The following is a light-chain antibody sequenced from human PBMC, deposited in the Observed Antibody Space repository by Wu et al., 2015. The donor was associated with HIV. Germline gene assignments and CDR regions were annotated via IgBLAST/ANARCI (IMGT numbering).Light chain of an antibody. Sequence: EIVLTQSPATVSVSPGERVTLSCRASQSVKRYLAWYQHKPGQAPRLLIYDAATRATGVPARFSGSGSVTDFTLTISSLEPEDFAVYYCQQRSNWPPITFGQGTRVDIK. CDR3: QQRSNWPPIT. CDR1: QSVKRY. CDR2: DAA. J-gene: IGKJ5*01. V-gene: IGKV3-11*01.